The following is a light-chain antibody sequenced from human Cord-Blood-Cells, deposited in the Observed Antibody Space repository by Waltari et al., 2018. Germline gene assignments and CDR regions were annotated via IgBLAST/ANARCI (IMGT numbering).Light chain of an antibody. Sequence: QSAMTQPASVSGSPGQSITLPRTGTSSDGGSYNLVSWYQQHPGKAPKLMIYEVSKRPSGVSNRFSGSKSGNTASLTISGLQAEDEADYYCCSYAGSSTYWVFGGGTKLTVL. V-gene: IGLV2-23*02. CDR1: SSDGGSYNL. CDR3: CSYAGSSTYWV. J-gene: IGLJ3*02. CDR2: EVS.